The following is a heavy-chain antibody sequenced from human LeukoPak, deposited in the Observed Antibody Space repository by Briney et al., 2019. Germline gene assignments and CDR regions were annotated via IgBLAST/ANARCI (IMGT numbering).Heavy chain of an antibody. CDR1: GGTFSSYA. V-gene: IGHV1-69*04. J-gene: IGHJ6*02. CDR2: IIPILGIA. CDR3: ASSGAYYYGMDV. D-gene: IGHD2-15*01. Sequence: ASVKVSCKASGGTFSSYAISWVRQAPGQGLEWMGRIIPILGIANYAQKFQGRVTITADKSTSTAYMELSSLRSEDTAVYYCASSGAYYYGMDVWGQGTTVTVSS.